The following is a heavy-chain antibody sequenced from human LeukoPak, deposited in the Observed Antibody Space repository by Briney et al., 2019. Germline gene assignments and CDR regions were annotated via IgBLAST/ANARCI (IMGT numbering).Heavy chain of an antibody. D-gene: IGHD3-22*01. V-gene: IGHV3-73*01. CDR1: GFTFSNAW. Sequence: GGSLRLSCAASGFTFSNAWMSWVRQAPGKGLEWAGRIGSTANSYATAYAASVKGRFTISRDESKNTAYLQMNSLRAEDTAVYYCARDRHRYHYDGSGYPPYWGQETLVTVSS. CDR2: IGSTANSYAT. CDR3: ARDRHRYHYDGSGYPPY. J-gene: IGHJ4*02.